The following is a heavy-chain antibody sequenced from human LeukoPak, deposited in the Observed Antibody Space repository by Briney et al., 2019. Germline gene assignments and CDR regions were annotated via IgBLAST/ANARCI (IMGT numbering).Heavy chain of an antibody. CDR1: GGSISSGGYY. CDR2: IYYSGST. D-gene: IGHD3-16*01. J-gene: IGHJ5*01. CDR3: AREGGGLGYFDS. V-gene: IGHV4-31*03. Sequence: SETLSLTCTVSGGSISSGGYYWSWIRQHPGKGLEWIGYIYYSGSTYYNPSLKSRVTISVDTSKNQFSLKLSSVTAADTAVYYCAREGGGLGYFDSWGQGTLVTVSS.